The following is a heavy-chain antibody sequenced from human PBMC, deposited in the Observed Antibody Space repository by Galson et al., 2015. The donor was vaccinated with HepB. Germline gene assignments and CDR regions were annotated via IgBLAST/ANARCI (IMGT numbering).Heavy chain of an antibody. Sequence: SLRLSCAASGFTFSNYGIHWVRQAPGKGLEWVAVIWYDGSNKYYADSVKGRFTISRDNSKNTVYLQMNSLRAEDTAVYYCARSYSYMHYWGQGTLVTVSS. CDR3: ARSYSYMHY. CDR1: GFTFSNYG. D-gene: IGHD5-18*01. J-gene: IGHJ4*02. CDR2: IWYDGSNK. V-gene: IGHV3-33*01.